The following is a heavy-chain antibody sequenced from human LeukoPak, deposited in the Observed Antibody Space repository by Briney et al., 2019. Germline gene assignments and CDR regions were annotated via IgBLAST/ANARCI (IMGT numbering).Heavy chain of an antibody. J-gene: IGHJ6*02. CDR3: ARDLVVVPAGDYYYYYGMDV. CDR2: IYYSGST. Sequence: PSETLSLTCGVSGGSFNSDDYYWSWIRQPPGTGLEWIGYIYYSGSTNYNPSLKSRVTISVDTSKNQFSLKLSSVTAADTAVYYCARDLVVVPAGDYYYYYGMDVWGQGTTVTVSS. V-gene: IGHV4-61*08. CDR1: GGSFNSDDYY. D-gene: IGHD2-2*01.